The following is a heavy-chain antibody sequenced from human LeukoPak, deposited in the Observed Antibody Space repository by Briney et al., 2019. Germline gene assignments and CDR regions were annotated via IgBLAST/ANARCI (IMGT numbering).Heavy chain of an antibody. CDR3: AKGRDRVGATNYFDY. CDR2: IFPSGGEI. Sequence: GGSLRLSCEASGFTFSTFAMIWVRQPPGKGLEWVSSIFPSGGEIHYADSVRGRFTISRDNSKNTLYLQMNSLRAEDTAVYYCAKGRDRVGATNYFDYWGQGTLVTVSS. D-gene: IGHD1-26*01. V-gene: IGHV3-23*01. CDR1: GFTFSTFA. J-gene: IGHJ4*02.